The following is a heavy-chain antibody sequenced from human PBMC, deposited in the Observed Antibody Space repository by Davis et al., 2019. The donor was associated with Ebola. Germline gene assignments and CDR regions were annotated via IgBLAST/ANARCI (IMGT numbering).Heavy chain of an antibody. CDR2: LGTSADT. CDR3: SRDLKYRPPSYYDGMDV. CDR1: GFVFRNYV. D-gene: IGHD2-2*01. V-gene: IGHV3-23*01. Sequence: GGSLRLSCAASGFVFRNYVMSWVRQAPGKGLEWVSTLGTSADTYYADSVKGRFTISRDDSNTIAYLQLDSLRTEDTGVYYCSRDLKYRPPSYYDGMDVWGQGTKVTVSS. J-gene: IGHJ6*02.